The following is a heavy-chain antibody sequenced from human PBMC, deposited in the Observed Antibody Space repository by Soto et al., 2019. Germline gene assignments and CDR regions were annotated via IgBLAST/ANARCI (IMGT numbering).Heavy chain of an antibody. CDR1: GGPNSAHY. Sequence: SETLSLTCTVSGGPNSAHYRNWIRQSPGKGLEWIGYISYSGTTDYNPSLQSRVTISLDTSKDQFSLNLTSVTAADTAVYYCATTNSYSYKYFDYWGPGTLVTVSS. V-gene: IGHV4-59*11. CDR2: ISYSGTT. D-gene: IGHD5-18*01. CDR3: ATTNSYSYKYFDY. J-gene: IGHJ4*02.